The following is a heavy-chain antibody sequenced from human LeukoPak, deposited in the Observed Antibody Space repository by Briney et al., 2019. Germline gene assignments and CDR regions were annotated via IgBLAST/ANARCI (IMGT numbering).Heavy chain of an antibody. D-gene: IGHD2-2*01. Sequence: SWIRQHPGKGLEWIGSIYYSGSTHYNPSLKSRVTISVDTSKNQFSLKLSSVTAADTAVYYCARASAGYCSSTSCSNWFDPWGQGTLVTVSS. J-gene: IGHJ5*02. CDR2: IYYSGST. V-gene: IGHV4-30-4*06. CDR3: ARASAGYCSSTSCSNWFDP.